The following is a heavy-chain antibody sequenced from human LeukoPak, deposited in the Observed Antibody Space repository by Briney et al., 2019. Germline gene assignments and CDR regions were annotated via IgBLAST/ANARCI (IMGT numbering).Heavy chain of an antibody. J-gene: IGHJ4*02. CDR1: GYTLTELS. D-gene: IGHD1-26*01. Sequence: SVKVSCKVSGYTLTELSMHWVRQAPGKGLEWVAVISYDGSNKYYADSVKGRFTISRDNSKNTLSLQMNSLRAEDTAVYYCARRTRGSWVDYWGQGTLVTVSS. V-gene: IGHV3-30*03. CDR3: ARRTRGSWVDY. CDR2: ISYDGSNK.